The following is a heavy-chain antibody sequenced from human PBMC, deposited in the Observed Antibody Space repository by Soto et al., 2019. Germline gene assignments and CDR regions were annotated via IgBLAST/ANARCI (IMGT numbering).Heavy chain of an antibody. J-gene: IGHJ4*02. D-gene: IGHD5-12*01. CDR3: ARARRDGYNSIDY. CDR2: ISSSSSTI. V-gene: IGHV3-48*02. CDR1: GFTFSSFG. Sequence: EVQLVESGGGLVQPGGSLRLSCAASGFTFSSFGMNWVRQAPGKGLEWVSYISSSSSTIYYADSVKGRFTISRDNAKNSLYLQMNSLRDEDTAVYYCARARRDGYNSIDYWGQGTLVTVSS.